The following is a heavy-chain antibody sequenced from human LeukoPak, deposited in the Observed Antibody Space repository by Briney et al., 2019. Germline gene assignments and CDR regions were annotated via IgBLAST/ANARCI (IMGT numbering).Heavy chain of an antibody. CDR2: ISYDGSNK. CDR3: LRVAFDY. CDR1: GFTFISYG. D-gene: IGHD2-15*01. V-gene: IGHV3-30*03. Sequence: GRSLRLSCAASGFTFISYGMHWVRQAPGKGLEWVAVISYDGSNKYYADSVKGRFTISRDNSKNTLYLQMNSLRAEDTAVYYCLRVAFDYWGQGTLVTVSS. J-gene: IGHJ4*02.